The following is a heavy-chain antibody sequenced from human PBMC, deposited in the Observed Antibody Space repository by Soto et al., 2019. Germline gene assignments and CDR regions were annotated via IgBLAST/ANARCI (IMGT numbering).Heavy chain of an antibody. D-gene: IGHD2-21*02. CDR3: AKGGGDSVRDGMDV. J-gene: IGHJ6*02. CDR2: ISGSGGSI. Sequence: EVQLLDSGGGLVQPGGALRLSCSASGFIFSSSAMNWVRQAPGKGLEWVSAISGSGGSIYYADSVKGRFTISRDNSKTTLYLQMDSLRAEDTAVYYGAKGGGDSVRDGMDVWGPGATVTVSS. V-gene: IGHV3-23*01. CDR1: GFIFSSSA.